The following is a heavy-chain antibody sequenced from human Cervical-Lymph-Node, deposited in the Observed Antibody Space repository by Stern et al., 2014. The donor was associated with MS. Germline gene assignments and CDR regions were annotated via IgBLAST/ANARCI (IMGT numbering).Heavy chain of an antibody. Sequence: VQLQQSGAELKKPGESLRISCKGSGYSLTNTWIGWVRQMPGKGLEWMGIIYPGDSETRYSPSFHGQVTISADKSINTAYLQWSSLKASDTAMYYCARGRGIALRPDYWGQGTLVTVSS. CDR2: IYPGDSET. D-gene: IGHD6-13*01. CDR3: ARGRGIALRPDY. J-gene: IGHJ4*02. V-gene: IGHV5-51*03. CDR1: GYSLTNTW.